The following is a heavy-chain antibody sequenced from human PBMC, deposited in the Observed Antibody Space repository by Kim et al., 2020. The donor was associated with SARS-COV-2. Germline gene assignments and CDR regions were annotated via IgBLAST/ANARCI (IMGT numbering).Heavy chain of an antibody. D-gene: IGHD6-13*01. V-gene: IGHV1-2*06. CDR2: INPKSGGT. J-gene: IGHJ5*02. CDR1: GYTFTGYY. Sequence: ASVKVSCKASGYTFTGYYMHWVRQAPGQGLEWMGRINPKSGGTNYAQKFQGRVTMTRDTSISTAYMELSSLRSDDTAVYYCARAVYSSSWYSRWFDPWGQGTLVTVSS. CDR3: ARAVYSSSWYSRWFDP.